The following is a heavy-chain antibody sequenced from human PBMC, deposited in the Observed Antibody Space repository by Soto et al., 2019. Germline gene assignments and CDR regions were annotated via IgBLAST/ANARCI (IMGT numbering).Heavy chain of an antibody. V-gene: IGHV3-7*04. D-gene: IGHD6-19*01. CDR2: ITRDGIYK. Sequence: LRLSCAASGFTFSSFHMNWVRQVPGKGLEWVANITRDGIYKDYVDSVKGRFTISRDSAKNSLYLQMNGLRAEDTAVYFCTRVLGSYDTSDFWGQGTLVTVSS. CDR3: TRVLGSYDTSDF. CDR1: GFTFSSFH. J-gene: IGHJ4*02.